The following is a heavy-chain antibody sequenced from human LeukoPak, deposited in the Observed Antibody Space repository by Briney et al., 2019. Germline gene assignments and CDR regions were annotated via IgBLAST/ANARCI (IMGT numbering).Heavy chain of an antibody. D-gene: IGHD3-10*01. Sequence: GSLRLSCSASGFTFSSYAMHWVRQAPGEGLEYVSAISSNGGSTYYADSVKGRFTISRDNSKNTLYLQMSSLRAEDTAVYYCVRNYYGSGSYVFNWFDPWGQGTLVTVSS. J-gene: IGHJ5*02. CDR1: GFTFSSYA. V-gene: IGHV3-64D*06. CDR3: VRNYYGSGSYVFNWFDP. CDR2: ISSNGGST.